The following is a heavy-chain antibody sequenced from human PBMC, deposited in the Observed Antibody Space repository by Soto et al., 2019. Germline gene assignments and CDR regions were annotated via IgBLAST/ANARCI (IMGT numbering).Heavy chain of an antibody. D-gene: IGHD5-12*01. Sequence: PGGSLRLSCAASGFTFSSYGMHWVRQAPGKGLEWVAVISYDGSNKYYADSVKGRFTISRDNSKNTLYLQMNSLRAEDTAVYYCARGALDIVATITADGMDVWGQGTTVTVSS. CDR1: GFTFSSYG. V-gene: IGHV3-30*03. CDR2: ISYDGSNK. CDR3: ARGALDIVATITADGMDV. J-gene: IGHJ6*02.